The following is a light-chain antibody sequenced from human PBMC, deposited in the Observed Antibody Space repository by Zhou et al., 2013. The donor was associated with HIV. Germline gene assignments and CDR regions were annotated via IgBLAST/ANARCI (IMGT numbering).Light chain of an antibody. CDR1: QSVSSN. CDR2: GAS. J-gene: IGKJ2*01. Sequence: EVVMTQSPATLSVSPGERATVSCRASQSVSSNLAWYQQKPGQAPRLLIHGASGRATGIPDRFSGSGSGTDFTLTISRLEPEDFAVYYCQQYGGSPLYTFGQGTKLEIK. CDR3: QQYGGSPLYT. V-gene: IGKV3-20*01.